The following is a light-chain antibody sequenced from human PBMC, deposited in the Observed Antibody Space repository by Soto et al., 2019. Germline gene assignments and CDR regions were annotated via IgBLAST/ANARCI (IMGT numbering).Light chain of an antibody. CDR3: QQYNNWPPIT. Sequence: EIVMTQSPATLSVSPGERATLSCRASQSVSGNLAWYQQKPGQAPRLLIYGASTRATGIPARFSGSGSGTEFTLTIRSLQSEDFAVYYWQQYNNWPPITFGQGTRLEIK. CDR2: GAS. J-gene: IGKJ5*01. CDR1: QSVSGN. V-gene: IGKV3-15*01.